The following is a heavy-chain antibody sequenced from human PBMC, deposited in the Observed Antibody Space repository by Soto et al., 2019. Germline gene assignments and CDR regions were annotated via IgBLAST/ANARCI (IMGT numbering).Heavy chain of an antibody. J-gene: IGHJ5*02. CDR2: IYYSGST. CDR1: GGSISSSSYY. D-gene: IGHD2-15*01. V-gene: IGHV4-39*01. CDR3: ARRPLYYCSGGSCYSARNWFDP. Sequence: NPSETLSLTCTVSGGSISSSSYYWGWIRQPPGKGLEWIGSIYYSGSTYYNPSLKSRVTISVDTSKNQFSLKLSSVTAADTAVYYCARRPLYYCSGGSCYSARNWFDPWGQGTLVTVSS.